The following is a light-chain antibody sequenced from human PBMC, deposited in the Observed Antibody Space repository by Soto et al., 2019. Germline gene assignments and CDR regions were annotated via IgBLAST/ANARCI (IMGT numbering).Light chain of an antibody. CDR1: QSVSSSY. CDR3: QHYGSSLWT. CDR2: GAS. V-gene: IGKV3-20*01. Sequence: EIVLTQPPGALSLSPGERATLSCRASQSVSSSYLAWYQQKPGQAPRLLIYGASSRATGIPDRFSGSGSGTDFTLTISRLEPEDFAMYYCQHYGSSLWTFGQGTKVEIK. J-gene: IGKJ1*01.